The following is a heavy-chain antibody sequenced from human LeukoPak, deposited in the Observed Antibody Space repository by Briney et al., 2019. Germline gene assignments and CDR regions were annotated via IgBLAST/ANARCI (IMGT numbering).Heavy chain of an antibody. V-gene: IGHV3-21*01. CDR2: ISSSSSYI. J-gene: IGHJ4*02. CDR1: GFTFSSYS. CDR3: ATTMVRGVDIDY. D-gene: IGHD3-10*01. Sequence: KTGGSLRLSCAASGFTFSSYSMNWVRQAPGKGLEWVSSISSSSSYIYYADSVKGRFTISRDNAKNSLYLQMNSLRAEDTAVYYCATTMVRGVDIDYWGQGTLVTVSS.